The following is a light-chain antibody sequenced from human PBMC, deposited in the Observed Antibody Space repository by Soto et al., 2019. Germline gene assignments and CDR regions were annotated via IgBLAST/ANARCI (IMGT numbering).Light chain of an antibody. CDR3: QQYHTWPVT. CDR2: DTS. J-gene: IGKJ4*01. CDR1: QGIGST. V-gene: IGKV3-15*01. Sequence: EIIITQSPATLSVSPGEGATLSCRASQGIGSTLAWYRHTHGQTPRLLIYDTSTRDTGVPARFSGSRSGTEFTLPINRLQSEDCETYYCQQYHTWPVTFGGGTKVDIK.